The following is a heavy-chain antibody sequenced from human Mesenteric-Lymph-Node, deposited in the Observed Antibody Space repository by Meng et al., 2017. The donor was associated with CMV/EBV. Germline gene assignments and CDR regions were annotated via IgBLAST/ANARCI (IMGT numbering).Heavy chain of an antibody. CDR1: GFTFSSYA. CDR3: ARERFLGPFGRYYGMDV. V-gene: IGHV3-48*03. CDR2: ISSSGSTI. J-gene: IGHJ6*02. D-gene: IGHD3-3*01. Sequence: GGSLRLSCAASGFTFSSYAMSWVRQAPGKGLEWVSYISSSGSTIYYADSVKGRFTISRDNAKNSLYLQMNSLRAEDTAVYYCARERFLGPFGRYYGMDVWGQGTTVTVSS.